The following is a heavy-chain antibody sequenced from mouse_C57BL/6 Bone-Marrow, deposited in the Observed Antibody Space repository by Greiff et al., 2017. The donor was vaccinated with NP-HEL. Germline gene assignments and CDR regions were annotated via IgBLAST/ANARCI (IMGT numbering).Heavy chain of an antibody. CDR2: IYPGSGST. D-gene: IGHD1-1*01. CDR1: GYTFTSYW. V-gene: IGHV1-55*01. Sequence: QVHVKQPGAELVKPGASVKMSCKASGYTFTSYWITWVKQRPGQGLEWIGDIYPGSGSTNYNEKFKSKATLTVDTSSSTAYMQLSSLTSEDSAVYYCARNYYYGSSTRGYWGQGTTLTVSS. CDR3: ARNYYYGSSTRGY. J-gene: IGHJ2*01.